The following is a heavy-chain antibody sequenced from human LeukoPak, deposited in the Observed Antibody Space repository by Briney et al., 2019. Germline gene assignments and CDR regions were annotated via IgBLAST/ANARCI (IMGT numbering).Heavy chain of an antibody. V-gene: IGHV3-30-3*01. CDR3: ARDSSDTSSWPYYCDY. D-gene: IGHD6-13*01. CDR2: ISYDGSSA. CDR1: GFTFSNHA. Sequence: GGSLRLSCAASGFTFSNHAIYWVRQAPGEGLEWVALISYDGSSAYYADSVKGRFTISRDNAKNTLYLQMNSLRDEDTAVYYCARDSSDTSSWPYYCDYWGQGTLVTVSS. J-gene: IGHJ4*02.